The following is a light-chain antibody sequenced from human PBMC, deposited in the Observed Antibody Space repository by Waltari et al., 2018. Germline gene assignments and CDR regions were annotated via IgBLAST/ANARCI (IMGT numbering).Light chain of an antibody. CDR2: LAS. J-gene: IGKJ1*01. Sequence: DIQMTQSPSSLSAVVGDRITITCRASQSTGNYLNWYQKKPGKAPKLLIYLASRLQSGVPSRFSGSGSGTDFTLTISSLQPEDFATYYCRQSSSIPWTFGQGTKVEI. CDR1: QSTGNY. V-gene: IGKV1-39*01. CDR3: RQSSSIPWT.